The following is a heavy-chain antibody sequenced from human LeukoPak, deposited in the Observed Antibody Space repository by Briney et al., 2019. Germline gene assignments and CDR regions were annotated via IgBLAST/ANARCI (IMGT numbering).Heavy chain of an antibody. CDR1: GFTFGDYA. CDR3: TISYYYDSSGYYHFDY. D-gene: IGHD3-22*01. V-gene: IGHV3-49*03. CDR2: IRSKAYGGTT. J-gene: IGHJ4*02. Sequence: GGSLRLSCTASGFTFGDYAMSWFRQAPGKGLEWVGFIRSKAYGGTTEYAASVKGRFTISRDDSKSIAYLQMNSLKTEDTAMYYCTISYYYDSSGYYHFDYWGQGTLVTVSS.